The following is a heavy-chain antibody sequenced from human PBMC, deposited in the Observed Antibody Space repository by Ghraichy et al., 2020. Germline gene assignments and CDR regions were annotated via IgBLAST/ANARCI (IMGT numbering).Heavy chain of an antibody. Sequence: GESLNISCAASGFTFSSYAMSWVRQAPGKGLEWVSAISGSGGSTYYADSVKGRFTISRDNSKNTLYLQMNSLRAEDTAVYYCAKGGYCSSTSCSSSGEYYYYGMDVWGQGTTVTVSS. V-gene: IGHV3-23*01. CDR1: GFTFSSYA. J-gene: IGHJ6*02. CDR3: AKGGYCSSTSCSSSGEYYYYGMDV. D-gene: IGHD2-2*01. CDR2: ISGSGGST.